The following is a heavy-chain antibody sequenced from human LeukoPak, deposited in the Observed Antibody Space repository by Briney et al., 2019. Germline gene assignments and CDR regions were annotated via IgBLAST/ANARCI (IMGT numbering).Heavy chain of an antibody. Sequence: PSETLSLTCTVSGGSISSSSYYWGWIRQPAGKGLEWIGSIYYSGSTYYNPSLKSRVTISVDTSKNQFSLKLSSVTAADTPEYYCARHPVYYYDSGGLLHFDYWGQGTLVTVSS. V-gene: IGHV4-39*01. CDR1: GGSISSSSYY. CDR3: ARHPVYYYDSGGLLHFDY. D-gene: IGHD3-22*01. J-gene: IGHJ4*02. CDR2: IYYSGST.